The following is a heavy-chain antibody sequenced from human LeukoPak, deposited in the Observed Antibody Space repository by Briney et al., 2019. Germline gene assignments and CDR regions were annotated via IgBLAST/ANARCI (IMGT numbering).Heavy chain of an antibody. CDR2: INHSGST. J-gene: IGHJ3*02. V-gene: IGHV4-34*01. CDR1: GGSFSGYY. CDR3: ARYALAYCGGDCYLGAFDI. D-gene: IGHD2-21*02. Sequence: SETLSLTCAVYGGSFSGYYWSWIRQPPGKGLEWIGEINHSGSTNCNPSLKSRVTISVDTSKNQFSLKLSSVTAADTAVYYCARYALAYCGGDCYLGAFDIWGQGTMVTVSS.